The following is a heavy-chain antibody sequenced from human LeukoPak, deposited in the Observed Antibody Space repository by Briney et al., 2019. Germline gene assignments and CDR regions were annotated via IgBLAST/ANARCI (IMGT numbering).Heavy chain of an antibody. V-gene: IGHV3-74*01. Sequence: GGSLRLSCAASGFTFSNSWMHWVRQAPGKGLVWVSRMNSDGSTINYADSVKGRFTISRDNAKNTLYLQINSLRVEDTAVYYCARAGYYRFDSWGQGTLITVSS. D-gene: IGHD2/OR15-2a*01. CDR3: ARAGYYRFDS. J-gene: IGHJ4*02. CDR2: MNSDGSTI. CDR1: GFTFSNSW.